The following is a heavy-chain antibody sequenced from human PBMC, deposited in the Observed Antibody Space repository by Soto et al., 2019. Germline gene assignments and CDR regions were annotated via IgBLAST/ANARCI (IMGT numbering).Heavy chain of an antibody. D-gene: IGHD2-15*01. CDR2: INPNSGGT. J-gene: IGHJ4*02. V-gene: IGHV1-2*02. CDR3: ARALRRLRGTLTHSDY. CDR1: GYTFTGYY. Sequence: ASVKVSCKASGYTFTGYYMHWVRRAPGQGLEWMGWINPNSGGTNYAQKFQGRVTMTRDTSISTAYMELSRLRSDDTAVYYCARALRRLRGTLTHSDYWGQGTLVTVSS.